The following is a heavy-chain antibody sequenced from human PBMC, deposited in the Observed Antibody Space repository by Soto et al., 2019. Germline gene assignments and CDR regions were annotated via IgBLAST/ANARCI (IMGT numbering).Heavy chain of an antibody. Sequence: ASVKVSCKASGGTFSSYAISWVRQAPGQGLEWMGGIIPIFGTANYAQKFQGRVTITADESTSTAYMELSSLRSEDTAVYYCATYGHYVWGRGRDYYYYGMDVWGQGTTVTVSS. J-gene: IGHJ6*02. CDR2: IIPIFGTA. V-gene: IGHV1-69*13. CDR1: GGTFSSYA. CDR3: ATYGHYVWGRGRDYYYYGMDV. D-gene: IGHD3-16*01.